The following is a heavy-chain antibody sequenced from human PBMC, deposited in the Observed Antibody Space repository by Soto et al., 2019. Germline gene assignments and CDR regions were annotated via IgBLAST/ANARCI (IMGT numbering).Heavy chain of an antibody. Sequence: ASVKVSCKASGYTFTGYYMHWVRQAPGQGLEWMGWINPNSGVTNYAQKFQGWVTMTRDTSISTAYMELSRLRSDDTAVYYCARMRATAAAGTAAFDIWGQGTMVTVSS. D-gene: IGHD6-13*01. CDR1: GYTFTGYY. CDR2: INPNSGVT. V-gene: IGHV1-2*04. J-gene: IGHJ3*02. CDR3: ARMRATAAAGTAAFDI.